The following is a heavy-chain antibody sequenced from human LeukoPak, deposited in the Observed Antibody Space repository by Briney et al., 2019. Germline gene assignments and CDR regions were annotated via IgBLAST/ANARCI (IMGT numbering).Heavy chain of an antibody. Sequence: GGSLRLSCAASGFTFSSYEMNWVRQAPGKGLEWVSYISSSGSTIYYADSVKGRFTISRDNAKNSLYLQMNSLRAEDTAVYYCARLLLDYYDSSGYPPDYFDYWGQGTLVTVSS. J-gene: IGHJ4*02. V-gene: IGHV3-48*03. CDR3: ARLLLDYYDSSGYPPDYFDY. CDR2: ISSSGSTI. D-gene: IGHD3-22*01. CDR1: GFTFSSYE.